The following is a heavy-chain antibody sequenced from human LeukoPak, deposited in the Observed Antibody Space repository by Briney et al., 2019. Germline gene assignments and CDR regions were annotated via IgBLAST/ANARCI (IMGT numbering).Heavy chain of an antibody. J-gene: IGHJ4*02. CDR2: INHSGST. CDR1: GGSFSGYY. D-gene: IGHD3-10*01. Sequence: SETLSLTCAVYGGSFSGYYWSWIRQPPGKGLEWIGEINHSGSTNYNPSLKSRVTISVDTSKNQFSLKLSSVTAADTVVYYCASKFGAEVDYWGQGTLVTVSS. V-gene: IGHV4-34*01. CDR3: ASKFGAEVDY.